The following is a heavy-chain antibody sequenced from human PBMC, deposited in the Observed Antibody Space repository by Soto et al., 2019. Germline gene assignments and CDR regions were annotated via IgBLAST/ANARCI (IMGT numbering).Heavy chain of an antibody. J-gene: IGHJ6*02. V-gene: IGHV4-34*01. Sequence: SETLSLTCAVSGASVSGQYWSWIRQPPGKGLEWVGEIIPTGSTTYNPSLKSRLRISLDTSKNHFSLNLSSVSAADTAVYYCAKGGITMDWNYYYDGMDVWGHGNTVTVSS. CDR1: GASVSGQY. D-gene: IGHD3-10*01. CDR2: IIPTGST. CDR3: AKGGITMDWNYYYDGMDV.